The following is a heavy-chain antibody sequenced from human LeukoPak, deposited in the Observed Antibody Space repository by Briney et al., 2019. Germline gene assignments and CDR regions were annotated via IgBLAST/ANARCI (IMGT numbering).Heavy chain of an antibody. CDR3: ARGPPDYFDDNGYLDY. J-gene: IGHJ4*02. V-gene: IGHV1-46*01. CDR2: INPSGGGT. CDR1: GYTFTTYY. Sequence: ASVNVSCKASGYTFTTYYMHWVRQAPGPGPEWMGLINPSGGGTTYAHKFQGRVTMTRDTSTSTVNMELRSLKSEDAAVYYCARGPPDYFDDNGYLDYWGQGTLVTVSS. D-gene: IGHD3-22*01.